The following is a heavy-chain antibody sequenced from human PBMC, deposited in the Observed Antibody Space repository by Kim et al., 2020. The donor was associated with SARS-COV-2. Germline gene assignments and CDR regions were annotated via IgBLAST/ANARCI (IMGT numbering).Heavy chain of an antibody. CDR1: GFTFTSYA. CDR2: ISGSGGST. Sequence: GGSLRLSCAASGFTFTSYAMIWVRQAPGKGLEWVSAISGSGGSTYYADSVKGRFTISRDNSKNTMYLQMNSLRAEDTAIYYCAKAPHASMVRGFPGFDYWGQGTLVTVSS. D-gene: IGHD3-10*01. CDR3: AKAPHASMVRGFPGFDY. J-gene: IGHJ4*02. V-gene: IGHV3-23*01.